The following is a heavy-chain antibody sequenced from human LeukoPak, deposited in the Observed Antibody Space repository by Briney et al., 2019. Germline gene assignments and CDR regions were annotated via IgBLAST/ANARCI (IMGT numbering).Heavy chain of an antibody. CDR2: ISYDGSNK. V-gene: IGHV3-30*18. J-gene: IGHJ6*03. CDR3: AKGAVRARMDV. Sequence: GGSLRLSCAASGFTFSNYGMHWVRQAPGKGLEWVTVISYDGSNKYYADSVKGRFTISRDNSKNTLYLQMNSLRAEDTAVYYCAKGAVRARMDVWGKGTTVTVSS. D-gene: IGHD3-10*01. CDR1: GFTFSNYG.